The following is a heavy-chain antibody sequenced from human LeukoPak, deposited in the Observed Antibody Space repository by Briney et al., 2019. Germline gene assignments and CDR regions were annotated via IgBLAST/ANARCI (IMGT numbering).Heavy chain of an antibody. D-gene: IGHD2-15*01. CDR1: GLSLTTSGVG. CDR3: ALRYCSGGSCYWAFDH. Sequence: SGPTLVRPAQTVTLTCSLSGLSLTTSGVGVGWIRQPPGKALERLALIFWSDDKRYSPSLKSRLTITKDTSKNQVILMMTNMDPVDTATYYCALRYCSGGSCYWAFDHWGQGTLVTVSS. V-gene: IGHV2-5*01. J-gene: IGHJ4*02. CDR2: IFWSDDK.